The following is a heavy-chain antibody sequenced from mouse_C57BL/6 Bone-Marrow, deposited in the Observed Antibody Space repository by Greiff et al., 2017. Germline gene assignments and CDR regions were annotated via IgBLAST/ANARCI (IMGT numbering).Heavy chain of an antibody. J-gene: IGHJ3*01. CDR3: AREGRYSGGCFAS. Sequence: EVKLMESGGGLVQPGGSLKLSCAASGFTFSDYYMYWVRQTPEKRLEWVAYISNGGGSTYYPNTVKGRFTISRDNAKKTLYVQMSRLRSEDTAMYYCAREGRYSGGCFASWGQGTLVTFSA. V-gene: IGHV5-12*01. CDR1: GFTFSDYY. D-gene: IGHD2-12*01. CDR2: ISNGGGST.